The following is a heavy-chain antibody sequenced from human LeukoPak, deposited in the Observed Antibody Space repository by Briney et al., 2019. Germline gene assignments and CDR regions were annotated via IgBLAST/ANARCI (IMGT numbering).Heavy chain of an antibody. J-gene: IGHJ6*02. Sequence: PSETLSLTCAVYGGSFSGYYWSWIRQPPGKGLEWIGEINHSGSTNYNPSLKSRVTISVDTSKNQFSLKLSSVTAADTAVYYCARGPSTTVLYGMDVWGQGTTVTVSS. CDR2: INHSGST. V-gene: IGHV4-34*01. CDR1: GGSFSGYY. D-gene: IGHD1-14*01. CDR3: ARGPSTTVLYGMDV.